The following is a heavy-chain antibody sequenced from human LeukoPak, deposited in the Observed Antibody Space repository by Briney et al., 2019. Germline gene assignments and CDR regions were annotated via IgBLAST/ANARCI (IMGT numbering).Heavy chain of an antibody. CDR3: ARSLRVRGVPDYMDV. CDR2: IHKNAIT. V-gene: IGHV3-53*01. D-gene: IGHD3-10*02. Sequence: GGSLRLSCTASGFTFGDYGMSWVRQAPGKGLEWVSVIHKNAITYYADTVKGRFTISRDNSKNMLYLQMNSLRAEDTAVYYCARSLRVRGVPDYMDVWGKGTTVTISS. CDR1: GFTFGDYG. J-gene: IGHJ6*03.